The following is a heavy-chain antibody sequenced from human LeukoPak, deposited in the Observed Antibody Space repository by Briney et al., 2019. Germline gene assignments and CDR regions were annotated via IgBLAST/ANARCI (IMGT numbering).Heavy chain of an antibody. Sequence: SETLSLTCTVSGGSISSYYWSWIRQPPGKGLEWIGYTYYSGSTNYNPSLKSRVTISVDTSKNQFSLKLSSVTAADTAVYYCARLYGDQLDYWGQGTLVTVSS. D-gene: IGHD4-17*01. CDR3: ARLYGDQLDY. J-gene: IGHJ4*02. CDR1: GGSISSYY. V-gene: IGHV4-59*01. CDR2: TYYSGST.